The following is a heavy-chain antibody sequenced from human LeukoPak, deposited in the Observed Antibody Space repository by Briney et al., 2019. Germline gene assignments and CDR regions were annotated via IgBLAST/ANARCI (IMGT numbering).Heavy chain of an antibody. V-gene: IGHV3-23*01. J-gene: IGHJ6*03. CDR3: AKSLYCSSSSCYGFYYYYYYMDV. D-gene: IGHD2-2*01. CDR2: ISGSGGST. Sequence: GGSLRLSCAASGFTFSSYAMSWVRQAPGKGLEWVSAISGSGGSTYYADSVKGRFTISRDNSKNTLYLQMNSLRAEDTAIYYCAKSLYCSSSSCYGFYYYYYYMDVWGKGTTVTVSS. CDR1: GFTFSSYA.